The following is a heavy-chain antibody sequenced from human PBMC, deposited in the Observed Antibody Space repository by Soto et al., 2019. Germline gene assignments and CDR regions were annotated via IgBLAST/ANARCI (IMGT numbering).Heavy chain of an antibody. CDR1: GFTFSSYG. CDR2: ISYDGSNK. D-gene: IGHD2-15*01. J-gene: IGHJ4*02. V-gene: IGHV3-30*18. CDR3: AKESRTGGWQPPIFL. Sequence: QVQLVESGGGVVQPGRSLRLSCAASGFTFSSYGMHWVRQAPGKGLEWVAVISYDGSNKYYADSVKGRFTISRDNSKNTLYLQMNSLRAEDTAVYYCAKESRTGGWQPPIFLWGQGTLVTVSS.